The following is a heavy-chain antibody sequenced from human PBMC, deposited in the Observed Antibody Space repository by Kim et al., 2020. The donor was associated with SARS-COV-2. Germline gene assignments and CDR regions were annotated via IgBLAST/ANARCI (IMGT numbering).Heavy chain of an antibody. V-gene: IGHV3-23*01. CDR1: GFPFSSYA. J-gene: IGHJ4*02. Sequence: LSLTCAASGFPFSSYAMSWVRQAPGKGLEWVSAISGSGGSTYYADSVKGRFTISRDNSKNTLYLQMNSLRAEDTAVYYCAKDLAPTYYYDSSGYQSDYWGQGTLVTVSS. CDR3: AKDLAPTYYYDSSGYQSDY. D-gene: IGHD3-22*01. CDR2: ISGSGGST.